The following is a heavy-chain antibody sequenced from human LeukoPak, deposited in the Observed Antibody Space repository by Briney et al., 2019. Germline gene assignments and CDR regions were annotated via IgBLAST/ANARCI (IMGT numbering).Heavy chain of an antibody. Sequence: ASVKVSCEASGYTFTSYYMHWVRQAPGQGLEWMGWINPNSGGTNYAQKFQGRVTMTRDTSISTAYMELSRLRSDDTAVYYCARGSSGWYAYFQHWGQGTLVTVSS. D-gene: IGHD6-19*01. CDR2: INPNSGGT. V-gene: IGHV1-2*02. CDR1: GYTFTSYY. CDR3: ARGSSGWYAYFQH. J-gene: IGHJ1*01.